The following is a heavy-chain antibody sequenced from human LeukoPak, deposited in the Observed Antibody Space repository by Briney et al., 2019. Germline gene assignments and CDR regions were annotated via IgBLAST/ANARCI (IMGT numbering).Heavy chain of an antibody. CDR3: AREPPTTVVTNSDY. J-gene: IGHJ4*02. CDR1: GGSFSGYY. Sequence: SETLSLTCAIYGGSFSGYYWSWIRQPPGKGLEWIGEINHRGSTNYNPSLKSRVTISVDTSRNSFSLELSSVTAADTAVYYCAREPPTTVVTNSDYWGQGTLVTVSS. V-gene: IGHV4-34*01. CDR2: INHRGST. D-gene: IGHD4-23*01.